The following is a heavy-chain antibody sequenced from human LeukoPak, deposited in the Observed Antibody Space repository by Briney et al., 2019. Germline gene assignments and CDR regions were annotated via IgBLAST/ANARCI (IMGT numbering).Heavy chain of an antibody. CDR2: IYYSASA. CDR1: GVSISSYY. CDR3: ARGRDHSDY. J-gene: IGHJ4*02. D-gene: IGHD2-21*02. V-gene: IGHV4-59*01. Sequence: PSETLSLTCTVSGVSISSYYWSWIRQPPGKGLEWIGYIYYSASATDNPSLKSRVTISLDTSKNQFSLKLNSVTSADTAVYYCARGRDHSDYWGQGTLVTVSS.